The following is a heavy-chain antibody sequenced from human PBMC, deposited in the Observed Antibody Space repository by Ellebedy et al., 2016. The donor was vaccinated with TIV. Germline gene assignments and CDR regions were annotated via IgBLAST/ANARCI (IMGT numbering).Heavy chain of an antibody. Sequence: SETLSLXCTVSGGSISSSSYYWTWIRQSPRKGLEWIGEVNHSGSTNYSPSLKSRVTISVDTSKNQFSLKLNSVTAADTAVYYCARNQGNYYRSAPPGSPYFDPWGQGALVTVSS. D-gene: IGHD3-10*01. J-gene: IGHJ5*02. CDR3: ARNQGNYYRSAPPGSPYFDP. CDR2: VNHSGST. CDR1: GGSISSSSYY. V-gene: IGHV4-39*07.